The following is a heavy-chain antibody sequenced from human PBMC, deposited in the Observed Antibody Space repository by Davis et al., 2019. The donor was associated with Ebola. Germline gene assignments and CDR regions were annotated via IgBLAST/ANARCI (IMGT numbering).Heavy chain of an antibody. CDR2: IYYSGST. D-gene: IGHD1-26*01. Sequence: PSETLSLTCTVSGGSISGYYWSWIRQPPGKGLEWIGYIYYSGSTNYNPSLKSRVTISVDTSKNQFSLKLSSVTAADTAVYYCASQKWELLPRTYYGMDVWGQGTTVTVSS. CDR3: ASQKWELLPRTYYGMDV. J-gene: IGHJ6*02. CDR1: GGSISGYY. V-gene: IGHV4-59*01.